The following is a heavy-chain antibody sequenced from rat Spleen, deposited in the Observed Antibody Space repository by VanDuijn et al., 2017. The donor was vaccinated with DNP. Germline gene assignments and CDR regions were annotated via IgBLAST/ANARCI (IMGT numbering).Heavy chain of an antibody. V-gene: IGHV5-25*01. CDR3: ASATWLLAAMDA. Sequence: EVQLVESGGGLVQPGRSMKLSCAALGFTFSNYYMAWVRQAPTKGLEWVASISTGGVNTYYRDSVKGRFTISRDNAKSTLYLQMDSLRSEDTATYYCASATWLLAAMDAWGQGASVTVSS. D-gene: IGHD1-12*03. CDR1: GFTFSNYY. CDR2: ISTGGVNT. J-gene: IGHJ4*01.